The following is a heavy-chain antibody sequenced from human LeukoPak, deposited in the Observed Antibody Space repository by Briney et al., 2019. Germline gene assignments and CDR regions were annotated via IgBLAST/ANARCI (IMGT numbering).Heavy chain of an antibody. CDR1: SGSISTHY. CDR3: ARAPTRYCANRICYTSQFDS. CDR2: IYYNGFT. V-gene: IGHV4-59*11. J-gene: IGHJ4*02. D-gene: IGHD2-8*01. Sequence: SETLSLTCTVSSGSISTHYWNWLRQPPGQGLDWIGYIYYNGFTNYNASLKSRVTMSVDPSKNHFSLKLSSVTAADTAVYYCARAPTRYCANRICYTSQFDSWGQGTLVTVSS.